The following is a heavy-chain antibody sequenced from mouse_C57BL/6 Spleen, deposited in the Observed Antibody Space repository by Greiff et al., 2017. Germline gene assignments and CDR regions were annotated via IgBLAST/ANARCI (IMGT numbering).Heavy chain of an antibody. Sequence: VHVKQSGTVLARPGASVKMSCKTSGYTFTSYWMHWVKQRPGQGLEWIGAIYPGNSDTSYNQKFKGKAKLTAVTSASTAYMELSSLTNEDSAVYYCTRHYGYEDYFDYWGQGTTLTVSS. V-gene: IGHV1-5*01. CDR2: IYPGNSDT. D-gene: IGHD2-2*01. CDR1: GYTFTSYW. CDR3: TRHYGYEDYFDY. J-gene: IGHJ2*01.